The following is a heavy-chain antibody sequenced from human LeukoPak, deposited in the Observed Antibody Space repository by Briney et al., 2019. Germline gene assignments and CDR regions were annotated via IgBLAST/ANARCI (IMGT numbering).Heavy chain of an antibody. CDR3: AREIFPPWNYVGGGRGPNWFDP. D-gene: IGHD1-7*01. Sequence: PGGSLRLSCAASGFTFSSDGMHWVRQAPGKGLEWVAVISYDGSNKYYADSVKGRFTISRDNSKNTLYLQMNSLRAEDTAVYYCAREIFPPWNYVGGGRGPNWFDPWGQGTLVTVSS. CDR1: GFTFSSDG. V-gene: IGHV3-30*03. CDR2: ISYDGSNK. J-gene: IGHJ5*02.